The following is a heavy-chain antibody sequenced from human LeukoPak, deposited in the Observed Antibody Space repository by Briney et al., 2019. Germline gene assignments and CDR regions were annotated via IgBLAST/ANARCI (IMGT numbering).Heavy chain of an antibody. CDR2: ISGSGVMT. CDR3: AKAYTAMVDY. CDR1: GFTFSDYA. V-gene: IGHV3-23*01. Sequence: GGSLRLSCAASGFTFSDYAMTWVRQAPGKGLEWVATISGSGVMTYYADSVKGRFTVSGDHSKNTLYLQMNSLRAEDTAVYYCAKAYTAMVDYWGQGTLVTASS. D-gene: IGHD5-18*01. J-gene: IGHJ4*02.